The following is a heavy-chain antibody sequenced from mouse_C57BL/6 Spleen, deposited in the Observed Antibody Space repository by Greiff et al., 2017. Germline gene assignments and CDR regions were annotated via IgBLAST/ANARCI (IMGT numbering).Heavy chain of an antibody. CDR3: ARSFITTVVATRGFDY. J-gene: IGHJ2*01. Sequence: VQLQQPGAELVKPGASVKLSCKASGYTFTSYWMHWVKQRPGRGLEWIGRIDPNSGGTKYNEKFKSKATLTVDKPSSTAYMQLSSLTSEDSAVYYCARSFITTVVATRGFDYWGQGTTLTVSS. CDR2: IDPNSGGT. V-gene: IGHV1-72*01. D-gene: IGHD1-1*01. CDR1: GYTFTSYW.